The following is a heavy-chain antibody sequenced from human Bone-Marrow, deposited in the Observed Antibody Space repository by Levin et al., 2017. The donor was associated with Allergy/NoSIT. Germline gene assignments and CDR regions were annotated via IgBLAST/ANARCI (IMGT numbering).Heavy chain of an antibody. V-gene: IGHV4-59*08. J-gene: IGHJ3*02. CDR2: IFYSGST. CDR1: GGSMSSYY. D-gene: IGHD1/OR15-1a*01. CDR3: ARHKTNLDGFDI. Sequence: PSETLSLTCTVSGGSMSSYYWSWIRQPPGKRLEWIGYIFYSGSTTYNPSLKSRITMSIDTSKNQFSLRLSSVTAADTALFYCARHKTNLDGFDIWGQGTMVTVSS.